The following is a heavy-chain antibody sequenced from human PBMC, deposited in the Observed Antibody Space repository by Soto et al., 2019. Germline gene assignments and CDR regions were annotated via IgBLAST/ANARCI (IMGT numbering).Heavy chain of an antibody. J-gene: IGHJ4*02. CDR3: AKIVLYSVTIDFDY. Sequence: PGGSLRLSCAASGFTFSSYSMSWVRQAPGKGLEWVSAISGSGGSTYYADSVKGRFTISRDNSKNTLYLQMNSLRAEDTAVYYCAKIVLYSVTIDFDYWGQGTLVTVSS. V-gene: IGHV3-23*01. CDR2: ISGSGGST. CDR1: GFTFSSYS. D-gene: IGHD4-17*01.